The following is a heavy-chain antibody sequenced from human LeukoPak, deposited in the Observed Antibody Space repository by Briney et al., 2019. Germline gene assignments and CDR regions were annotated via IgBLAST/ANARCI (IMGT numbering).Heavy chain of an antibody. CDR2: IIPIFGTA. D-gene: IGHD6-13*01. J-gene: IGHJ6*03. CDR3: ARDSKKYSSSWYFLDYYYYYYMDV. CDR1: GGTFSSYA. V-gene: IGHV1-69*06. Sequence: SVKVSCKASGGTFSSYAISWVRQAPGQGLEWMGGIIPIFGTANYAQKFQGRVTITADKSTSTAYMELSSLRSEDTAVYYCARDSKKYSSSWYFLDYYYYYYMDVWGKGTTATISS.